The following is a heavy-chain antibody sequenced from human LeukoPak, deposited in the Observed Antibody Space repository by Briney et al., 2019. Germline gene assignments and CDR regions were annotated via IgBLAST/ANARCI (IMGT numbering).Heavy chain of an antibody. V-gene: IGHV3-33*01. J-gene: IGHJ4*02. CDR2: IWSDGSNK. CDR1: GFTFSSYG. CDR3: ARDASGSYYFDY. Sequence: QPGRSLRLSCAASGFTFSSYGIHWVRQAPGKGLEWVAFIWSDGSNKYYADSVKGRFTISRDNSKNTLYLQMNSLRAEDTAVYYCARDASGSYYFDYWGQGTLVTVSS. D-gene: IGHD3-10*01.